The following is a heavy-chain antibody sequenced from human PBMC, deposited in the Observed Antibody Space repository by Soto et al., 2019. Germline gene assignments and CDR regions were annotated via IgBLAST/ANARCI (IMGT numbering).Heavy chain of an antibody. D-gene: IGHD2-2*01. J-gene: IGHJ4*02. CDR3: ARGSGVVVTD. CDR1: GYTFTSYA. CDR2: INAGNGNT. Sequence: QVQLVQSGAEEKKPGASVKVSCKASGYTFTSYAMHWVRQAPGQRLEWMGWINAGNGNTKYSQKFQGRVTITTDTPASTAHMELSSLRSEDTAVYYCARGSGVVVTDWGQGTLVTVSS. V-gene: IGHV1-3*05.